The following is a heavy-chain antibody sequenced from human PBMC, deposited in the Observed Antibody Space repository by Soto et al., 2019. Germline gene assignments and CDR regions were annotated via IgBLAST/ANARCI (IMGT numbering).Heavy chain of an antibody. D-gene: IGHD3-3*01. Sequence: ASVKVSCKASGYTFTGYYMQWVRQAPGQGLEWMGWINPNSGGTNYAQKFQGWVTMTRDTSISTAYMELSRLRSDDTAVYYCARERLRFLEWLPYYYYGMDVWGQGTTVTVSS. CDR1: GYTFTGYY. J-gene: IGHJ6*02. CDR2: INPNSGGT. CDR3: ARERLRFLEWLPYYYYGMDV. V-gene: IGHV1-2*04.